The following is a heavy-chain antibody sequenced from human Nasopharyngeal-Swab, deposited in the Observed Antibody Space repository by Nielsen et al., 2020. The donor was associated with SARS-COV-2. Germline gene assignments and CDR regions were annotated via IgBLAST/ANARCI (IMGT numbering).Heavy chain of an antibody. CDR3: ARDGGSYNDY. J-gene: IGHJ4*02. V-gene: IGHV3-7*01. Sequence: LSLTCAASGFTFRRYWMSWVRQAPGKGLEWVANIKQDGSEKYYVDSVKGRLTISRDNAKNSLYLQMNSLRAEDTAVYYCARDGGSYNDYWGQGTLVTVSS. D-gene: IGHD1-26*01. CDR2: IKQDGSEK. CDR1: GFTFRRYW.